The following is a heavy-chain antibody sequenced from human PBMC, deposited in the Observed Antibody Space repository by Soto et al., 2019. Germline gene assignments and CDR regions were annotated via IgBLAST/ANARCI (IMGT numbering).Heavy chain of an antibody. J-gene: IGHJ6*02. CDR2: IGGSGGST. Sequence: GSLRLSCAAXGFTFSSYAMSWVRQAPGKGLEWVSAIGGSGGSTYYADSVKGRFTISRDNSKNTLYLQMNSLRAEDTAVYYCAKDSSSSDYYYGMDVWGQGTTVTVSS. CDR3: AKDSSSSDYYYGMDV. CDR1: GFTFSSYA. V-gene: IGHV3-23*01. D-gene: IGHD6-6*01.